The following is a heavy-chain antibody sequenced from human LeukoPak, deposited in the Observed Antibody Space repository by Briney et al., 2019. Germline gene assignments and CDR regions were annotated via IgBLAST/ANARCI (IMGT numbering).Heavy chain of an antibody. CDR2: ISSSSSYI. D-gene: IGHD2-21*02. J-gene: IGHJ5*02. CDR1: GFTFSSYS. V-gene: IGHV3-21*01. Sequence: PGGSLRLSCAASGFTFSSYSMNWVRQAPGKGLEWVSSISSSSSYIYYADSVKGRFTISRDNAKNSLYLQMNSLRAEDTAVYYCARDAETANCGGDCSHNWFDPWGQGTLVTVSS. CDR3: ARDAETANCGGDCSHNWFDP.